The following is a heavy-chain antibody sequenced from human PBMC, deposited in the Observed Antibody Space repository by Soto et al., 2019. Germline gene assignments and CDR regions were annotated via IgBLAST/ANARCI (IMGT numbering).Heavy chain of an antibody. Sequence: PSETLSLTCTVSGGSISSYYWSWIRQPPGKGLEWIGYIYYSGSTNYNPSLKSRVTISVDTSKNQFSLKLSSVTAADTAVYYCARERYSSSWGFDYWGQGTLVTVSS. CDR3: ARERYSSSWGFDY. J-gene: IGHJ4*02. CDR2: IYYSGST. V-gene: IGHV4-59*01. D-gene: IGHD6-13*01. CDR1: GGSISSYY.